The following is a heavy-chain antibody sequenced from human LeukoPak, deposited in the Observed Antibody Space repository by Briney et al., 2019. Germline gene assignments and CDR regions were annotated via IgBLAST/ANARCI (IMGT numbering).Heavy chain of an antibody. CDR1: GFTFSSYS. Sequence: SGGSLILSCAASGFTFSSYSMNWVRQAPGKGLEWVSYISSSTITIYYADSVKGRFTISRDNAKNSLYLQMNSLRDEDTAVYYCARGSTYYYDSGGYYHFDYWGQGTLVTVSS. J-gene: IGHJ4*02. V-gene: IGHV3-48*02. CDR2: ISSSTITI. D-gene: IGHD3-22*01. CDR3: ARGSTYYYDSGGYYHFDY.